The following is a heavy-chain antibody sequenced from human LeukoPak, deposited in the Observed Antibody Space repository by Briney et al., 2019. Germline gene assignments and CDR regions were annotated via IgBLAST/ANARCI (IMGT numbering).Heavy chain of an antibody. Sequence: SETLSLTCTVSGGSVSSGSYYWSWIRQPPGKGLEWIGYIYYSGSTNYNPSLKSRVTISVDTSKNQFSLKLSSVTAADTAVYYCARGYQMLPYWGQGTLVTVSS. CDR3: ARGYQMLPY. CDR2: IYYSGST. V-gene: IGHV4-61*01. D-gene: IGHD2-2*01. CDR1: GGSVSSGSYY. J-gene: IGHJ4*02.